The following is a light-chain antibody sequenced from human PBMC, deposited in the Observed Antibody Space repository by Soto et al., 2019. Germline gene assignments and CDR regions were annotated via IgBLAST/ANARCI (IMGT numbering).Light chain of an antibody. J-gene: IGLJ1*01. CDR2: GNS. CDR3: QSYDSSLSGSNV. Sequence: QSVLTQPPSVSGAPGQRVTISCTGSSSNIGAGYDVHWYRQLPGTAPKPLIYGNSNRPSGVPDRFSGSKSGTSASLAITGLQAEDEADYYCQSYDSSLSGSNVFGTGTKLTVL. CDR1: SSNIGAGYD. V-gene: IGLV1-40*01.